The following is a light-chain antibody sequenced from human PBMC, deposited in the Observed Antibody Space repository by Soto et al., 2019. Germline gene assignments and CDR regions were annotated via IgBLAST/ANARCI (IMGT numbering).Light chain of an antibody. V-gene: IGKV1-39*01. CDR1: QSINSN. CDR3: QQSYSTPYT. J-gene: IGKJ2*01. Sequence: DIQMTQSPSSLSASVGDRVTITCRAGQSINSNLNWYQKKLGKAPQLLIYTASTLQSGVPSRFSGSGSGTDFTLTISGLQPEDLATYYCQQSYSTPYTFGQGTWLDIK. CDR2: TAS.